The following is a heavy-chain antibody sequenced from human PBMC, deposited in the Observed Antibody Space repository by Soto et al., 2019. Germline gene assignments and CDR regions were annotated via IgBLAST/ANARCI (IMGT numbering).Heavy chain of an antibody. J-gene: IGHJ4*02. CDR1: GFTFSSYG. CDR2: ISYDGSNK. D-gene: IGHD6-13*01. Sequence: GGSLRLSCAASGFTFSSYGMHWVRQAPGKGLEWVAVISYDGSNKYYADSVKGRFTISRDNSKNTLYLQMNSLRAEDTAVYYCAKMSRDSSSWLPNYWGQGTLVTVSS. CDR3: AKMSRDSSSWLPNY. V-gene: IGHV3-30*18.